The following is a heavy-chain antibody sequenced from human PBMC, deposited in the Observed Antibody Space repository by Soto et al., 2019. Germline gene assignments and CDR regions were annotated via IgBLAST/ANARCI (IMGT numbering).Heavy chain of an antibody. V-gene: IGHV1-3*01. J-gene: IGHJ4*02. Sequence: ASVKVSCKASGCTFTSYAMHWVRQAPGQRLEWMGWINAGNGNTKYSQKFQGRVTITRDTSASTAYMELSSLRSEDTAVYYCASSQEDIVVVPADLWGQGTLVTVSS. CDR1: GCTFTSYA. CDR2: INAGNGNT. CDR3: ASSQEDIVVVPADL. D-gene: IGHD2-2*01.